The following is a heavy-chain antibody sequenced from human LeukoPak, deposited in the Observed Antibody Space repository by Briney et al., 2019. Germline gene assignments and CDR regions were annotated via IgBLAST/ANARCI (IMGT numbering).Heavy chain of an antibody. CDR3: ARDYVREFDY. D-gene: IGHD2/OR15-2a*01. CDR2: ISWNSGSI. V-gene: IGHV3-9*01. Sequence: GGSLRLSCAASGFTFDDYAMHWVRQAPGKGLEWVSGISWNSGSIGYADSVKGRFTISRDNAKNSLYLQMNSLRAEDTAVYYCARDYVREFDYWGQGTLVTVSS. CDR1: GFTFDDYA. J-gene: IGHJ4*02.